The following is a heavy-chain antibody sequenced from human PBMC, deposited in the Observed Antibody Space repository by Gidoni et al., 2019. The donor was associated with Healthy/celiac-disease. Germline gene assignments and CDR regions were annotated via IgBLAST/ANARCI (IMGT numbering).Heavy chain of an antibody. CDR1: GGSISSGSYY. CDR3: ARDPSSPYYYYMDV. Sequence: QVPLQESGPGLVNPSQTLSLTCPVSGGSISSGSYYWSWLRQPAGKGLEWIGRILSSRRNNYNPARKSRVTRSVDTSKNQFSLKLSSVTAADTAVYYCARDPSSPYYYYMDVWGKGTTVTVSS. J-gene: IGHJ6*03. CDR2: ILSSRRN. D-gene: IGHD6-13*01. V-gene: IGHV4-61*02.